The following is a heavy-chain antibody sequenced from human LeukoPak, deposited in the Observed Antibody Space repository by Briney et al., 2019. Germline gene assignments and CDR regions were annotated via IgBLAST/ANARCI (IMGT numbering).Heavy chain of an antibody. Sequence: PGGSLRLSCPASGFTFSSYAMSWVRQAPGKGLEWVSAISGSGGSTYYADSVKGRFTISRDNSKNTLYLQMNSLRAEDTAVYYCAKIGAQYSGYDYDYYFDYWGQGTLVTVSS. CDR2: ISGSGGST. CDR3: AKIGAQYSGYDYDYYFDY. D-gene: IGHD5-12*01. V-gene: IGHV3-23*01. J-gene: IGHJ4*02. CDR1: GFTFSSYA.